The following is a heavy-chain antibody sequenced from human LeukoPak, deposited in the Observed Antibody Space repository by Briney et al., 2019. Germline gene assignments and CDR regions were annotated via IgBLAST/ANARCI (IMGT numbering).Heavy chain of an antibody. CDR1: GGSISSYY. J-gene: IGHJ4*02. Sequence: SETLSLTSTVSGGSISSYYWSWIRQPAAKGLEWVGRIYTTGSTNYNPSLKSRVTISVDTSKNQFSLKLSSVTAADTAVYYCARQGRTYGDYVDYWGQGTLVTVSS. CDR2: IYTTGST. D-gene: IGHD4-17*01. V-gene: IGHV4-4*07. CDR3: ARQGRTYGDYVDY.